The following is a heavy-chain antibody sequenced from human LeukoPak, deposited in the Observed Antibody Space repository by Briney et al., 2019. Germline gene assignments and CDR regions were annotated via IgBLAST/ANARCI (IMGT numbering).Heavy chain of an antibody. D-gene: IGHD6-13*01. CDR3: ARERQQLAYFDY. J-gene: IGHJ4*02. CDR2: IYHTGAT. V-gene: IGHV4-59*12. Sequence: KPSETLSLTCTVSGGSIGGDYWTWIRQPPGKGLQYIGYIYHTGATNYNPSLKSRVTMSVDTSKNQFSLKLNSVTAADTAVYYCARERQQLAYFDYWGQGTLVTVSS. CDR1: GGSIGGDY.